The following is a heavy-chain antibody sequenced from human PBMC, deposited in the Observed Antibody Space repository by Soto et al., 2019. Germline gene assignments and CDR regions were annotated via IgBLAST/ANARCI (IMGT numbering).Heavy chain of an antibody. CDR2: INHSGST. CDR3: ARGRAVAGPYDY. CDR1: GGYFSGYY. V-gene: IGHV4-34*01. J-gene: IGHJ4*02. Sequence: SETLSLTYAVCGGYFSGYYWSWIRQPPGKGLEWIGEINHSGSTNYNPSLKSRVTISVDTSKNQFSLKLSSVTAADTAVYYCARGRAVAGPYDYWGQGTLVTVSS. D-gene: IGHD6-13*01.